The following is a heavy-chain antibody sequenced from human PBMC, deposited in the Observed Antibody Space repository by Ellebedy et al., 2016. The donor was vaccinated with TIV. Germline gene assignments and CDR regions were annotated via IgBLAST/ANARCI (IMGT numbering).Heavy chain of an antibody. J-gene: IGHJ4*02. D-gene: IGHD1-26*01. Sequence: GGSLRLXXAASGFTFSNYAMNWVRQAPGKGLEWVAFISYDGNNNYYADSVKGRFTLSRDNSKNTLYLEMNSPRAEDTAVYYCARDRSYSPTYWGQGTLVTVSS. V-gene: IGHV3-30*04. CDR3: ARDRSYSPTY. CDR1: GFTFSNYA. CDR2: ISYDGNNN.